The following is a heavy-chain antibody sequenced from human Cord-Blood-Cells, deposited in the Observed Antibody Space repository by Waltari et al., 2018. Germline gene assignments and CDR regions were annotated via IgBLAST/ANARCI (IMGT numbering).Heavy chain of an antibody. CDR3: ARDPSLMGIWYLDL. J-gene: IGHJ2*01. CDR2: IIPIFGTA. CDR1: GGTFSSYA. V-gene: IGHV1-69*01. Sequence: QVQLVQSGAEVKKPGSSVKVSCKASGGTFSSYAISWVRQAPGQGLEWMGGIIPIFGTANYAQKFQGRVTITADESTSTAYMELSSLRAEDTAVYKCARDPSLMGIWYLDLWGRGALVTVSS. D-gene: IGHD2-8*01.